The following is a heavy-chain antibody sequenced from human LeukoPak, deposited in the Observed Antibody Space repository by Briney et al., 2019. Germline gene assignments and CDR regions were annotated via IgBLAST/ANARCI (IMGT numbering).Heavy chain of an antibody. D-gene: IGHD1-26*01. Sequence: GGSLRLSCAASGFTFSSYAMHWVRQAPGKGLEWVAVISYDGSNKYYADSVKGRFTISRDNSKNTLYLQMNSLRAEDTAVYYCARGVGSGSRLRAGDYWGQGTLVTVSS. CDR1: GFTFSSYA. V-gene: IGHV3-30*04. CDR2: ISYDGSNK. J-gene: IGHJ4*02. CDR3: ARGVGSGSRLRAGDY.